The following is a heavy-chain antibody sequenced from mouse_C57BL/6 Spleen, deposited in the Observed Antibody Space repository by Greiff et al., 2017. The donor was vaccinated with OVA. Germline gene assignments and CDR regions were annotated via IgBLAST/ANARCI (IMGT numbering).Heavy chain of an antibody. CDR2: IYPGDGDT. D-gene: IGHD2-12*01. CDR1: GYAFSSSW. CDR3: ARSDGYSSYYFDY. J-gene: IGHJ2*01. Sequence: VQRVESGPELVKPGASVKISCKASGYAFSSSWMNWVKQRPGKGLEWIGRIYPGDGDTNYNGKFKGKATLTADKSSSTAYMQLSSLTSEDSAVYFCARSDGYSSYYFDYWGQGTTLTVSS. V-gene: IGHV1-82*01.